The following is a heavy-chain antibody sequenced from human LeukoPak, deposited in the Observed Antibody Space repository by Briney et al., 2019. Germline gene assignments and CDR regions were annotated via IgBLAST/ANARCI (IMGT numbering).Heavy chain of an antibody. V-gene: IGHV4-59*08. J-gene: IGHJ4*02. CDR3: AGLGGTAYSSSSLDY. CDR1: GGSISSYY. Sequence: SETLSLTCTVSGGSISSYYWSWIRQPPGKGLEWIGYIYYSGSTNYNPSLKSRVTISVDTSKNQFSLKLSSVTAADTAVYYCAGLGGTAYSSSSLDYWGQGTLVTVSS. CDR2: IYYSGST. D-gene: IGHD6-13*01.